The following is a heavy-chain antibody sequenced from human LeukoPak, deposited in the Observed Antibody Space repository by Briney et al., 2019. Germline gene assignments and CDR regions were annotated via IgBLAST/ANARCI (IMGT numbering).Heavy chain of an antibody. CDR3: ARKGIQYYYDSSGYGY. V-gene: IGHV3-7*01. CDR1: GFTFSSYE. J-gene: IGHJ4*02. D-gene: IGHD3-22*01. Sequence: GGSLRLSCAASGFTFSSYEMNWVRQAPGKGLEWVANIKQDGSEKYYVDSVKGRFTISRDNAKNSLYLQMNSLRAEDTAVYYCARKGIQYYYDSSGYGYWGQGTLVTVSS. CDR2: IKQDGSEK.